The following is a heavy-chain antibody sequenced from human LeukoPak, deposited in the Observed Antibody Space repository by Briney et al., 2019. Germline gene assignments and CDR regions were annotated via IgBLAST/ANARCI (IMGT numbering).Heavy chain of an antibody. Sequence: PGRSLRLSCAASGFTFRSYGMHWVRQAPGKGLEWVAVISYDGSNKYYADSLKGRFTISRDNSKNTLYLQMNSLSTEDTAVYYCAKVVQWLDPDFDYWGQGTLVTVSS. CDR1: GFTFRSYG. CDR3: AKVVQWLDPDFDY. J-gene: IGHJ4*02. D-gene: IGHD6-19*01. CDR2: ISYDGSNK. V-gene: IGHV3-30*18.